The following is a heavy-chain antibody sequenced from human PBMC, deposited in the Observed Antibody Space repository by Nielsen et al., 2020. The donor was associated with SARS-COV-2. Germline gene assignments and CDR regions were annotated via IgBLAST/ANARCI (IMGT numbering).Heavy chain of an antibody. V-gene: IGHV3-33*01. J-gene: IGHJ4*02. CDR2: IWYDGSNK. Sequence: VRQAPGKGLEWVAVIWYDGSNKYYADSVKGRFTISRDNSKNTLYLQMNSLKTEDTAVYYCTTLYSGSYYRDYWGQGTLVTVSS. D-gene: IGHD1-26*01. CDR3: TTLYSGSYYRDY.